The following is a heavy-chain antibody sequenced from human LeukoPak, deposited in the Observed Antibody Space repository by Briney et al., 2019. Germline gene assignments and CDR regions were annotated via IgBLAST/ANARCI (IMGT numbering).Heavy chain of an antibody. Sequence: SETLSLTCTVSGGSISSYYWSWIRQPPGKGLEWIGYIYYGGSTNYNPSLKSRVTISVDTSKNQFSLKLSSVTAADTAVYYCARHAFGSGYDLDYWGQGTLVTVSS. CDR3: ARHAFGSGYDLDY. CDR2: IYYGGST. J-gene: IGHJ4*02. V-gene: IGHV4-59*01. D-gene: IGHD5-12*01. CDR1: GGSISSYY.